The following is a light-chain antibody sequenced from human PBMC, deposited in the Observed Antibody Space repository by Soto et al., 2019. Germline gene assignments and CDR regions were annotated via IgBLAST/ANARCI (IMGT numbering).Light chain of an antibody. Sequence: EIVLTQSPGTLSLSPGERATLSCRASQSVSSSYLAWYQQKPGQAPRLLIYGASSRATGIPDRFSVSGSGTEFTLTISRLEPEDFAVYYCQHYGTSALFGXGX. CDR3: QHYGTSAL. J-gene: IGKJ3*01. V-gene: IGKV3-20*01. CDR2: GAS. CDR1: QSVSSSY.